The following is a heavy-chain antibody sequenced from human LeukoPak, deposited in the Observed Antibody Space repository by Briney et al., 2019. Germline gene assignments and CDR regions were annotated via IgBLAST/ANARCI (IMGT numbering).Heavy chain of an antibody. J-gene: IGHJ4*02. CDR3: TTGVVQPSSFDY. CDR1: GFTFSNAR. Sequence: GGSLRLSCAASGFTFSNARMSWVRQAPGKGLEWDGRIKSKTEGGTTDYAAPVKGRFTVSRDDSKNTLYLQMNSLKTEDTAVYYCTTGVVQPSSFDYWGQGTLVTVSS. CDR2: IKSKTEGGTT. D-gene: IGHD6-13*01. V-gene: IGHV3-15*01.